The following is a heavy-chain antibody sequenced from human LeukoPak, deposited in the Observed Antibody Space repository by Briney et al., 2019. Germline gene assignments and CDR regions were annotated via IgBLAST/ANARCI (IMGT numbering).Heavy chain of an antibody. J-gene: IGHJ4*02. CDR1: GFTFSSYA. V-gene: IGHV3-23*01. Sequence: GGSLRLSCAASGFTFSSYAMNWVRQAPGKGLEWVSGINGSGGSTYYADSVKGRFTISRDNSKNTLYLKMNTLRVEDTAVYYCAKDHGALAPNGYWGQGTLVAVSS. CDR2: INGSGGST. D-gene: IGHD2-8*01. CDR3: AKDHGALAPNGY.